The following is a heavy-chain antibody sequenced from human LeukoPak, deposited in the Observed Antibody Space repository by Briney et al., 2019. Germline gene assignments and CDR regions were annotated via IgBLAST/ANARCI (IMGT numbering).Heavy chain of an antibody. CDR1: GFTFSSYG. D-gene: IGHD3-10*01. J-gene: IGHJ5*02. V-gene: IGHV3-23*01. CDR2: ISGSGGST. Sequence: GGSLRLSCAASGFTFSSYGMSWVRQAPGKGLEWVSAISGSGGSTYYADSVKGRFTISRDNSKNTLYLQMNSLRAEDTAVYYCAKSVIQVLLWFGELSDPWGQGTLVTVSS. CDR3: AKSVIQVLLWFGELSDP.